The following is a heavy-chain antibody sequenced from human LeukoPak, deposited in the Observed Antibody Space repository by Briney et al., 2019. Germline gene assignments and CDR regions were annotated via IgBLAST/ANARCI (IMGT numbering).Heavy chain of an antibody. Sequence: PGGSLRLSCAASGFTFSSYWMSWVRQAPGKGLEWVANIKQDGSEKYYVDSVKGRFTISRDNAKNSLYLQMNSLRAEDTAVYYCAKVLTAAGTYYYYGMDVWGQGTTVTVSS. J-gene: IGHJ6*02. CDR3: AKVLTAAGTYYYYGMDV. CDR1: GFTFSSYW. D-gene: IGHD6-13*01. V-gene: IGHV3-7*03. CDR2: IKQDGSEK.